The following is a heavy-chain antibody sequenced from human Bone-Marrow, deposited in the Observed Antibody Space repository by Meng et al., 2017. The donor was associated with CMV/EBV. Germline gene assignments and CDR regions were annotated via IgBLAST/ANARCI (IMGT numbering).Heavy chain of an antibody. CDR3: ASPEEGDAFDI. CDR1: GGTFSSYT. Sequence: SVKVSCKASGGTFSSYTISWVRQAPGQGLEWMGRIIPILGIANYAQKFQGRVTITADKSTSTAYMELSSLRSEDTAVYYCASPEEGDAFDIWGQGTMVTVSS. J-gene: IGHJ3*02. V-gene: IGHV1-69*02. CDR2: IIPILGIA.